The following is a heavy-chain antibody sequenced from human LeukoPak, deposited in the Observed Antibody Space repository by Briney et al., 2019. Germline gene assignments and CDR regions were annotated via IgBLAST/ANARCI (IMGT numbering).Heavy chain of an antibody. D-gene: IGHD6-13*01. Sequence: PSETLSLTCAVYGGSFNGYYWSWIRQPPGKGLEWIGEINHSGSTNYNPSLKSRVTISVDTSKNQFSLKLSSVTAADTAVYYCARGRSRAAAAGTVDYWGQGTLVTVSS. CDR2: INHSGST. CDR1: GGSFNGYY. J-gene: IGHJ4*02. V-gene: IGHV4-34*01. CDR3: ARGRSRAAAAGTVDY.